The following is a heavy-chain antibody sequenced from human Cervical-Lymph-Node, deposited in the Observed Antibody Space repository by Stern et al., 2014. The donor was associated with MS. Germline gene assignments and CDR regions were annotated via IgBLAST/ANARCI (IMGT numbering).Heavy chain of an antibody. CDR2: IKEDGSET. Sequence: EVQLVESGGGLVQPWGSLRLSCAASGFTFSSYWMNWVRQAPGKGLEWVANIKEDGSETYYVDSVKGRFTISRDKAKNSLYLQMNSLRAEDTAVYYCARGSDTWGQGTLVTVSS. V-gene: IGHV3-7*01. CDR3: ARGSDT. D-gene: IGHD2-15*01. J-gene: IGHJ5*02. CDR1: GFTFSSYW.